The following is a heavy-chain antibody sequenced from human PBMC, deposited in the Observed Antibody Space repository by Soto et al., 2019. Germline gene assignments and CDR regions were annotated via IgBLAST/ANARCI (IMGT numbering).Heavy chain of an antibody. CDR2: ISDDGSKQ. J-gene: IGHJ2*01. D-gene: IGHD5-18*01. Sequence: QVQLVESGGGVVQPGRSLRLSCAASGFTFSDHGMQWVRQAPGKGLEWVAAISDDGSKQYYAEFVKGRFSISRDNSKNTLYLQTHSLRTEDTAMYYCAKGGGYTYGSSWWHFYLWGRGTLVTVSS. V-gene: IGHV3-30*18. CDR1: GFTFSDHG. CDR3: AKGGGYTYGSSWWHFYL.